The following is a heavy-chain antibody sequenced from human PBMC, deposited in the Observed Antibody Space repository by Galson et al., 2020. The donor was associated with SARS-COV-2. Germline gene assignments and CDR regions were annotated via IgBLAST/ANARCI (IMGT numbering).Heavy chain of an antibody. Sequence: ASVTVPCKASGYTFTGYYIHWVRQAPAPALEWTGWNNPNRGGTNYAQQFQGGVTMPRDTSRSTAYMELSRLRSDDTADYYCARSCSSTTCCQADGRVVWCQGTMVAVAS. CDR3: ARSCSSTTCCQADGRVV. J-gene: IGHJ6*02. V-gene: IGHV1-2*02. D-gene: IGHD2-2*01. CDR1: GYTFTGYY. CDR2: NNPNRGGT.